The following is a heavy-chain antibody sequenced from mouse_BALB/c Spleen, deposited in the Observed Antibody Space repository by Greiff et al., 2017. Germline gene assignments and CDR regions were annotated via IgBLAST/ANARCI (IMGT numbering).Heavy chain of an antibody. Sequence: EVQLVESGPGLVKPSQSLSLTCTVTGYSITSDYAWNWIRQFPGNKLEWMGYISYSGSTSYNPSLKSRISITRDTSKNQFFLQLNSVTTEDTATYYCAPMITTRGFFDYWGQGTTLTVSS. CDR2: ISYSGST. V-gene: IGHV3-2*02. D-gene: IGHD2-4*01. J-gene: IGHJ2*01. CDR3: APMITTRGFFDY. CDR1: GYSITSDYA.